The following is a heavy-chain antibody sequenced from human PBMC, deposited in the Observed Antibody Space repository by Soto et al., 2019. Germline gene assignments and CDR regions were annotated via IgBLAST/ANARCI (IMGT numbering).Heavy chain of an antibody. D-gene: IGHD3-10*01. CDR3: ARCITMVRGVRRYYYGMDV. CDR2: IYYSGST. CDR1: GGSISSGGYY. Sequence: QVQLQESGPGLVKPSQTLSLTCTVSGGSISSGGYYWSWIRQHPGKGLEWIGYIYYSGSTYYNPSLKSRVTISVDTSKNQFSLKLSSVTAADTAVYYCARCITMVRGVRRYYYGMDVWGQGTTVTVSS. V-gene: IGHV4-31*03. J-gene: IGHJ6*02.